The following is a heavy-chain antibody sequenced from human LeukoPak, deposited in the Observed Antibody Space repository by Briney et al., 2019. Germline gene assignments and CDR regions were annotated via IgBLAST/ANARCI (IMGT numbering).Heavy chain of an antibody. CDR2: INTNNGNT. V-gene: IGHV1-18*01. CDR1: GYTFTNYA. J-gene: IGHJ4*02. Sequence: ASVKVSCKASGYTFTNYAFSWVRQAPGQGLEWMGWINTNNGNTNYVKRLQGRVTMTTDTSTTTAYMELRSLISDDTAVYYCARGTDSAVAGDYWGQGTLVTVSS. D-gene: IGHD6-19*01. CDR3: ARGTDSAVAGDY.